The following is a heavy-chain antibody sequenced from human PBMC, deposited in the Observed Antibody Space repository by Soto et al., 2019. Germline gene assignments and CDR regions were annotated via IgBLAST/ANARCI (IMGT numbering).Heavy chain of an antibody. D-gene: IGHD1-26*01. V-gene: IGHV4-30-4*01. CDR2: IYYSGIT. J-gene: IGHJ4*02. Sequence: RLSRTCPVSGGSISSGDYYWSWIRQPPGKGLEWIGYIYYSGITYYNPSLKSRVTISVDTSKNQFSLKLSSVTAADTAVYYCARARIVGATTNFDYWGQGTLVTVYS. CDR3: ARARIVGATTNFDY. CDR1: GGSISSGDYY.